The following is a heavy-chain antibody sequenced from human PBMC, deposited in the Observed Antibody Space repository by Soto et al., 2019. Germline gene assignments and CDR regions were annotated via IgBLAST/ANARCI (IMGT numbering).Heavy chain of an antibody. CDR3: ARDQGSGPHILFSDHNWFDP. Sequence: PSETLSLTCTVSGGSISSGDYYWSWIRQPPGKGLEWIGYIYYSGSTYYNPSLKSRVTISVDTSKNQFSLKLSSVTAADTAVYYCARDQGSGPHILFSDHNWFDPWGQGTLVTVSS. D-gene: IGHD2-15*01. CDR2: IYYSGST. CDR1: GGSISSGDYY. J-gene: IGHJ5*02. V-gene: IGHV4-30-4*01.